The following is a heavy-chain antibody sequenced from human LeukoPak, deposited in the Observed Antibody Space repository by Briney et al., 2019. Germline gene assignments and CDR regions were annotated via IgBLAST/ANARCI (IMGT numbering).Heavy chain of an antibody. J-gene: IGHJ4*02. CDR2: VDRDGSKT. D-gene: IGHD2-15*01. CDR1: GFTFNSYW. V-gene: IGHV3-74*01. Sequence: PGGSLRLSCAASGFTFNSYWMHWVRQAPGKGLVWVSDVDRDGSKTEYADSVKGRFTISRDNAKNIVYLQMNSLRVEDTAVYYCARDPADSTPIDYWGQGTLVTVSS. CDR3: ARDPADSTPIDY.